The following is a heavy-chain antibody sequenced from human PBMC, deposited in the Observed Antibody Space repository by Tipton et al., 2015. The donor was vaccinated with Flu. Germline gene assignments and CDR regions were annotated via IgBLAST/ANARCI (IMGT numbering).Heavy chain of an antibody. V-gene: IGHV4-59*01. J-gene: IGHJ6*02. CDR3: ARSVDLDWFPAYYGMDV. Sequence: LRLSCTVSGGSISSYYWSWIRQPPGKGLEWIGYIYYSGSTNYNPSLKSRVTISVDTSKNQFSLKLSSVTAADTAVYYCARSVDLDWFPAYYGMDVWGQGTTVTVSS. CDR1: GGSISSYY. CDR2: IYYSGST. D-gene: IGHD3-9*01.